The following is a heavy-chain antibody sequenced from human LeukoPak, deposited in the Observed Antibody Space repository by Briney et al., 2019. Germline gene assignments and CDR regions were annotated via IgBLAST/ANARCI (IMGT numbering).Heavy chain of an antibody. CDR1: TFAFGGYW. J-gene: IGHJ4*02. Sequence: GGSLRLSCAGSTFAFGGYWIHWVRQLPGKGLAWVSRIDSAGGRIQWADSVKGGFTIYRDNAKNTVYLQMNSLRPEDSAVYYCVADRGNWSGGDFWGRGTLVIVPS. V-gene: IGHV3-74*01. CDR2: IDSAGGRI. CDR3: VADRGNWSGGDF. D-gene: IGHD3-10*01.